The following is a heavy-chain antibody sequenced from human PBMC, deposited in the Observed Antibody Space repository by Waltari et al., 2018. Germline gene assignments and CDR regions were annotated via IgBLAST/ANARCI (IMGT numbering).Heavy chain of an antibody. CDR1: GGTFSSDA. D-gene: IGHD3-22*01. CDR3: ASYSSTSGYPYYYYYYMDV. V-gene: IGHV1-69*01. J-gene: IGHJ6*03. Sequence: QVQLVQSGAEVKKPGSSVKVSCKASGGTFSSDAISWVQQAPVQGLEWMGGIIPIFGTANYAQKLQGRVTITADESTSTVDMELSSLRSEDTAVYYCASYSSTSGYPYYYYYYMDVWGKGTTVTVSS. CDR2: IIPIFGTA.